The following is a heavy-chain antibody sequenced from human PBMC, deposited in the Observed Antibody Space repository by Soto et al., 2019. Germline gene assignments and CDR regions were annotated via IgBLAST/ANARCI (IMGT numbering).Heavy chain of an antibody. D-gene: IGHD3-3*01. V-gene: IGHV4-31*03. CDR3: AAACVACGRFNYYRLDV. J-gene: IGHJ6*02. Sequence: QVQLQESGPGLVKPSQTLSLTCTVSGGSISSGGYYWYWIRQHPGKGLEWIGYIYYSGTTYYNPSLKWRLTISGDTSQNKFSPKLSSATAADPAVYYRAAACVACGRFNYYRLDVWGPGTTATVSS. CDR1: GGSISSGGYY. CDR2: IYYSGTT.